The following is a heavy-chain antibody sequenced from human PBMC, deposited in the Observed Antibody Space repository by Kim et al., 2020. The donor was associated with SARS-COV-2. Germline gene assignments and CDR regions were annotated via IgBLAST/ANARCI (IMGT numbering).Heavy chain of an antibody. Sequence: VDSVKGRFTISRDTAKNSLYLQMNSLRAEDTAVYYCARVVTIFGVVCWFDPWGQGTLVTVSS. V-gene: IGHV3-7*01. J-gene: IGHJ5*02. CDR3: ARVVTIFGVVCWFDP. D-gene: IGHD3-3*01.